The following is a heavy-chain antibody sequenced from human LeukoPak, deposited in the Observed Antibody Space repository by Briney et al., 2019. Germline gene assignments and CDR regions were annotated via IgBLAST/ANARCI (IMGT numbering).Heavy chain of an antibody. Sequence: GGSLRLSCAASGVTFSSDSMNWVRQAPGKGLGWVSSISSSSSYIYYADSVKGRFTSSRDNAKNSLYLQMNSLRAEDTALYYCAKGQRSSGWTPNDYWSQGTLVTVSS. CDR1: GVTFSSDS. CDR3: AKGQRSSGWTPNDY. J-gene: IGHJ4*02. D-gene: IGHD6-19*01. CDR2: ISSSSSYI. V-gene: IGHV3-21*04.